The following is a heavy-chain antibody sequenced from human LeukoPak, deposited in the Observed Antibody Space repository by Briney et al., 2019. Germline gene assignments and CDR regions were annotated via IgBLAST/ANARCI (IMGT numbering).Heavy chain of an antibody. Sequence: GGSLRLSCAASGFTFSSYGMHWIRQAPGKGLEWVAVISYDGSNKYYADSVKGRFTISRDNSKNTLYLQMNSLRAEDTAVYYCAKDSASVDTAMTRYYYGMDVWGQGTTVTVSS. CDR3: AKDSASVDTAMTRYYYGMDV. J-gene: IGHJ6*02. D-gene: IGHD5-18*01. CDR2: ISYDGSNK. V-gene: IGHV3-30*18. CDR1: GFTFSSYG.